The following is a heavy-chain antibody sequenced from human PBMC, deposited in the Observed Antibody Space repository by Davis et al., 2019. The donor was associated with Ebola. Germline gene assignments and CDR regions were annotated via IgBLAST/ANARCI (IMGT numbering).Heavy chain of an antibody. CDR3: ASLNYYGSGNYYYGMDV. V-gene: IGHV1-18*01. CDR2: ISAYNGNT. D-gene: IGHD3-10*01. CDR1: GYTFTSYG. Sequence: ASVKVSCKASGYTFTSYGISWVRQAPGQGLEWMGWISAYNGNTNYAQKLQGRVTMTTDTSTSTAYMELSSLRSEDTAVYYCASLNYYGSGNYYYGMDVWGQGTTVTVSS. J-gene: IGHJ6*02.